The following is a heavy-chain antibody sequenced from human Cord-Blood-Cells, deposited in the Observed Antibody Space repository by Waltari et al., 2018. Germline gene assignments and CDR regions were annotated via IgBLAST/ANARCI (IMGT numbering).Heavy chain of an antibody. CDR3: ARVLKAGSGYGMDV. D-gene: IGHD1-26*01. CDR1: GFTFSSYA. CDR2: ISYDGSNK. Sequence: QVQLVESGGGVVQPGRSLRLSCAASGFTFSSYAMHWVRQAPGKGLEGVAVISYDGSNKYYAAAWKGRFTIYRDNSKNTLYLQMNSLRAEDTAVYYCARVLKAGSGYGMDVWGQGTTVTVSS. V-gene: IGHV3-30*04. J-gene: IGHJ6*02.